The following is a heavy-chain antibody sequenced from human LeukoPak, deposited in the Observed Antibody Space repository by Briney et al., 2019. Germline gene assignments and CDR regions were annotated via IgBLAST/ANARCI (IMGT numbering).Heavy chain of an antibody. J-gene: IGHJ3*02. CDR2: IYYTGSV. CDR1: GGSISDYY. D-gene: IGHD2-21*01. CDR3: ARGGGDDAFDI. V-gene: IGHV4-59*08. Sequence: PSETLSLTCTVSGGSISDYYWTWIRQPPGKGLEWIGYIYYTGSVDYNPSLKSRVTISVDTSKNQLSLKLRSVTAADTAVYYCARGGGDDAFDIWGQGTMVTVSS.